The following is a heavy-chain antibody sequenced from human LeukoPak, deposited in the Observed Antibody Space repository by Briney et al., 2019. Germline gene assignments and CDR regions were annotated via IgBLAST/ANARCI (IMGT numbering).Heavy chain of an antibody. Sequence: GGSLRLSCAASGFTFSSYAMHWVRQAPGKGLEYVSAISSNGGSTYYANSVKGRFTISRDNSKNTLYLQMGSLRAEDMAVYYCAKDRDGSGSSAFDIWGQGTMVTVSS. CDR2: ISSNGGST. CDR1: GFTFSSYA. J-gene: IGHJ3*02. CDR3: AKDRDGSGSSAFDI. V-gene: IGHV3-64*01. D-gene: IGHD3-10*01.